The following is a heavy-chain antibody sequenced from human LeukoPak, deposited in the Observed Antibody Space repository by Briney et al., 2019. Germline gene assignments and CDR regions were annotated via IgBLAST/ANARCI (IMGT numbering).Heavy chain of an antibody. J-gene: IGHJ5*02. V-gene: IGHV1-69*05. CDR3: ARGSEYSSSYDWFDP. Sequence: ASVTVSCKASGGTYSSYAISWVRQAPGQGLEWMGGIIPIFGTANYAQKFQGRVTITTDESTSTAYMELSSLRSEDTAVYYCARGSEYSSSYDWFDPWGQGTLVTVSS. CDR2: IIPIFGTA. CDR1: GGTYSSYA. D-gene: IGHD6-6*01.